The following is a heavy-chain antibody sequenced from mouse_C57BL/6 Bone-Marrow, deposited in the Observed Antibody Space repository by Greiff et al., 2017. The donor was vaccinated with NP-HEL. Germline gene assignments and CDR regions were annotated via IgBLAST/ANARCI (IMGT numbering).Heavy chain of an antibody. V-gene: IGHV8-12*01. CDR2: SYCDDDK. J-gene: IGHJ4*01. CDR3: ARKFRYAMDY. CDR1: GFSLSTSGMG. Sequence: VMLVESGPGILQSSQTLSLTCSFSGFSLSTSGMGVSWIRQPSGMGLEWLAHSYCDDDKRYNPSLKSRLTISKDTSRNQVFLKITSVDTADTATYDCARKFRYAMDYWGQGTSVTVSS.